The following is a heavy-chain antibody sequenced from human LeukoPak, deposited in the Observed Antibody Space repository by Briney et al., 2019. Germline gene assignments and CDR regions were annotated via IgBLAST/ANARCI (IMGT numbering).Heavy chain of an antibody. Sequence: PSETLSLTCTVSGGSISSYYWSWIRQPPGKGLEWIGYIYYSGSTNYNPSLKSRATISLDTSKNQFSLKVNSVTAADTAVYYCARDQEGTYYFDYWGQGTLVTVSS. V-gene: IGHV4-59*01. J-gene: IGHJ4*02. CDR3: ARDQEGTYYFDY. CDR2: IYYSGST. CDR1: GGSISSYY.